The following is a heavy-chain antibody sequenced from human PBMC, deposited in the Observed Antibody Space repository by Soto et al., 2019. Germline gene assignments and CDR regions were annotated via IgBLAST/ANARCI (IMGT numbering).Heavy chain of an antibody. Sequence: GGSLRRSCAAPGFTFSSYGMHWVRQAPVKGLEWVAVVSYDGRNKYYGDSVKGRFTISRDNSKNTLYLQMDSLRAEDTAVYYCAKQGDYDGLIHYWGQGTLVTVSS. D-gene: IGHD4-17*01. V-gene: IGHV3-30*18. CDR3: AKQGDYDGLIHY. CDR2: VSYDGRNK. CDR1: GFTFSSYG. J-gene: IGHJ4*02.